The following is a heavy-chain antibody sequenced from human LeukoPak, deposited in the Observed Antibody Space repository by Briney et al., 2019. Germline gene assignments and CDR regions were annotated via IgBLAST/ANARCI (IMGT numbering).Heavy chain of an antibody. D-gene: IGHD2-15*01. CDR3: ARGYCSGGTCYLVENWLDP. V-gene: IGHV1-2*06. CDR2: INPNSGGT. Sequence: ASVKVPCKASGYTLTAYYIYWVRQAPGQGLEWMGRINPNSGGTDYAQNFQGRVTMTRDTSISTAYMELSRLRSDDTAVYYCARGYCSGGTCYLVENWLDPWGQGTLVTVSS. J-gene: IGHJ5*02. CDR1: GYTLTAYY.